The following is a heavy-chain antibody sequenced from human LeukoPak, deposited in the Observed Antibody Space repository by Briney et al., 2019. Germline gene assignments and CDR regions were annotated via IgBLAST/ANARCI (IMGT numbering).Heavy chain of an antibody. D-gene: IGHD6-13*01. CDR1: GFTFSSNW. CDR3: ARANNSSWHN. CDR2: IKPDGSAG. V-gene: IGHV3-7*01. Sequence: GSLRLSCATPGFTFSSNWMSWVRHVPGRGLDWVASIKPDGSAGYYAASVKGRFTVSRDNAKNSLYLQMNSLRVEDTAVYYCARANNSSWHNWGQGTLVTVAS. J-gene: IGHJ4*02.